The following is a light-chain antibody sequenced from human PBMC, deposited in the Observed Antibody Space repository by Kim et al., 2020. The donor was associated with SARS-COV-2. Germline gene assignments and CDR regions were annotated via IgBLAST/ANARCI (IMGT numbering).Light chain of an antibody. CDR2: KAS. J-gene: IGKJ1*01. V-gene: IGKV1-5*03. Sequence: ASVGDRVTINGRAMQSISTWLAWYQQKPGKGPKLLIYKASSLEGGVPSRFSGSGSGTEFTLTISSPQPDDFATYYCQQNASSPWTFGQGTKVDIK. CDR3: QQNASSPWT. CDR1: QSISTW.